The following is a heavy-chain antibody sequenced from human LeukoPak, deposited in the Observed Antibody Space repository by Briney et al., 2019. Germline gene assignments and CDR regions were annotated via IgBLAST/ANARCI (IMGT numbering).Heavy chain of an antibody. V-gene: IGHV4-34*01. Sequence: SETLSLTCAVYGGSFSGYYWSWIRQPPGKGLEWIGEINHSGSTNYNPSLKNRVTISVDTSKNQFSLKLSSVTAADTAVYYCARAVLAELEVWGQGTLVTVSS. D-gene: IGHD1-1*01. CDR1: GGSFSGYY. J-gene: IGHJ4*02. CDR2: INHSGST. CDR3: ARAVLAELEV.